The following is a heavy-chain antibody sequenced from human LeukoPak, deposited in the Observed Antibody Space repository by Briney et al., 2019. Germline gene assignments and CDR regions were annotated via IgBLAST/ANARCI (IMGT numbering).Heavy chain of an antibody. D-gene: IGHD6-13*01. CDR3: ARAAAGIGYYYMDV. CDR2: ISSSSSYI. V-gene: IGHV3-21*01. Sequence: PGGSLRLSCAASGFTFSSYSMNWVRQAPGKGLEWVSSISSSSSYIYYADSVKGRFTISGDNAKNSLYLQMNSLRAEDTAVYYCARAAAGIGYYYMDVWGKGTTVTISS. CDR1: GFTFSSYS. J-gene: IGHJ6*03.